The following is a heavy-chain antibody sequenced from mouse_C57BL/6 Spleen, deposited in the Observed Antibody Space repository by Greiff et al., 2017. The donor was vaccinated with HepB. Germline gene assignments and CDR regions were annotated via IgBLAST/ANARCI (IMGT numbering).Heavy chain of an antibody. D-gene: IGHD1-1*01. V-gene: IGHV14-4*01. CDR2: IDPENGDT. J-gene: IGHJ3*01. CDR1: GFNIKDDY. CDR3: TTYYGSSFAY. Sequence: EVQLQQSGAELVRPGASVKLSCTASGFNIKDDYMHWVKQRPEQGLEWIGWIDPENGDTEYASKFQGKATITADTSSNTAYLQRSSLTSEDTAVYYCTTYYGSSFAYWGQGTLVTVSA.